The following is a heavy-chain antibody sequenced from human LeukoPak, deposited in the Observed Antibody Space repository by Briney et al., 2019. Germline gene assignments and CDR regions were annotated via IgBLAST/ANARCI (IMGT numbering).Heavy chain of an antibody. J-gene: IGHJ1*01. Sequence: GGSLRLSCAASGFTFDDYAMPWVRQAPGKGLEWVSGISWISGSIGYADSVKGRFTISRDNAKNSLYLQMNSLRAEDTALYYCAKDMGGGYYDSSGYYRPEYFQHWGQGTLVTVSS. V-gene: IGHV3-9*01. D-gene: IGHD3-22*01. CDR3: AKDMGGGYYDSSGYYRPEYFQH. CDR1: GFTFDDYA. CDR2: ISWISGSI.